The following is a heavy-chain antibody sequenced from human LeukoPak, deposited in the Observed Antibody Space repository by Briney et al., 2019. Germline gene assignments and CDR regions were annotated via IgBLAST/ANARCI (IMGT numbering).Heavy chain of an antibody. V-gene: IGHV3-23*01. Sequence: GGSLRLSCAASGFTFSSCGMSWVRQAPGKGLEWVSTISGSGGSTFYADSVKGRFTISRDNAKNSLYLQMNSLRAEDTAVYYCARGTTVTIYDYWGQGTLVTVSS. CDR2: ISGSGGST. CDR3: ARGTTVTIYDY. CDR1: GFTFSSCG. J-gene: IGHJ4*02. D-gene: IGHD4-17*01.